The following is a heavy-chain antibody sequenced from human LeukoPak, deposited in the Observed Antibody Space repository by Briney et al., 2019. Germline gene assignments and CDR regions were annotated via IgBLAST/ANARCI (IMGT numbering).Heavy chain of an antibody. CDR2: IKQDGSEK. D-gene: IGHD4-17*01. V-gene: IGHV3-7*05. J-gene: IGHJ4*02. Sequence: PGGSLRLSCGASGLTFSSYWMSWVRQAPGKGLEWVANIKQDGSEKYYADSVKGRFTISRDNAENSLYLQMNSLRAEDTAVYYCARDNGPTLGLGYWGQGTLVTVSS. CDR3: ARDNGPTLGLGY. CDR1: GLTFSSYW.